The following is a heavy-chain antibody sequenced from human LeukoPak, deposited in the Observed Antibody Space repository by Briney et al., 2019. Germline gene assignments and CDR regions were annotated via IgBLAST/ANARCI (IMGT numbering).Heavy chain of an antibody. CDR3: ARQGIAAAGPTGIWFDP. J-gene: IGHJ5*02. V-gene: IGHV4-59*08. Sequence: SETLSLTCAVYGGSFSGYYWSWIRQPPGKGLEWIGYIYYSGSTNYNPSLKSRVTISVDTSKNQFSLKLSSVTAADTAVYYCARQGIAAAGPTGIWFDPWGQGTLVTVSS. D-gene: IGHD6-13*01. CDR2: IYYSGST. CDR1: GGSFSGYY.